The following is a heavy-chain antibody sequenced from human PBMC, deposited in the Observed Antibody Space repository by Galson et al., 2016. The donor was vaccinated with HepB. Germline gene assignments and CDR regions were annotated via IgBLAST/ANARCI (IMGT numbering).Heavy chain of an antibody. CDR3: ARDYAAYGDPARYYYFEKDV. J-gene: IGHJ6*02. D-gene: IGHD4-17*01. Sequence: SLRLSCAASGLTVSRGYMSWVRQAPGKGLEWVSIVHSGGRTYYSDSVKGRFTISRDTSKNTLYLQMNSLRADDTAVYYCARDYAAYGDPARYYYFEKDVWGQGTTVTVSS. V-gene: IGHV3-66*01. CDR2: VHSGGRT. CDR1: GLTVSRGY.